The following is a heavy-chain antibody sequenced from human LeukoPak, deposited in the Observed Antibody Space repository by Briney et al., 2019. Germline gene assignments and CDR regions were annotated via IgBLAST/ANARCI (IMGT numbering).Heavy chain of an antibody. D-gene: IGHD1-26*01. Sequence: SETLSLTCTVSGGSVSSGSYYWSWLRQPPGTGLEWIGYIYYSGSTNYNPSLKSRVTISVDTSKNQFSLKLSSVTAADTAVYYCARGSYVGPTSGYFDYWGQGTLVTVSS. CDR3: ARGSYVGPTSGYFDY. V-gene: IGHV4-61*01. J-gene: IGHJ4*02. CDR1: GGSVSSGSYY. CDR2: IYYSGST.